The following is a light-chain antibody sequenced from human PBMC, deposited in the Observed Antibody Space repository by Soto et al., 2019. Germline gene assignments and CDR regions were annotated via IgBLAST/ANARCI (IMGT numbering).Light chain of an antibody. J-gene: IGKJ1*01. CDR2: DAS. V-gene: IGKV3D-20*01. CDR3: QQYGSSPWT. CDR1: QTVTNNS. Sequence: PGARATLPCGASQTVTNNSLAWYQHRAGLAPRLLIYDASRKPTGIPDRFSGSGSGTDFTLTISRLEPEDFAVYYCQQYGSSPWTFGHGTKVEIK.